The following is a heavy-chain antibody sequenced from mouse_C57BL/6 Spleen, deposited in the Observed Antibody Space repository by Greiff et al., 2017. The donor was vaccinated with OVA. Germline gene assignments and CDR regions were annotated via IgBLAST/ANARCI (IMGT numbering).Heavy chain of an antibody. CDR1: GYAFSSSW. Sequence: QVQLKQSGPELVKPGASVKISCKASGYAFSSSWMNWVKQRPGKGLEWIGRIYPGDGDTNYNGKFKGKATLTADKSSSTAYMQLSSLTSEDSAVYFCACPIYYDPFAYWGQGTLVTVSA. J-gene: IGHJ3*01. CDR2: IYPGDGDT. CDR3: ACPIYYDPFAY. D-gene: IGHD2-4*01. V-gene: IGHV1-82*01.